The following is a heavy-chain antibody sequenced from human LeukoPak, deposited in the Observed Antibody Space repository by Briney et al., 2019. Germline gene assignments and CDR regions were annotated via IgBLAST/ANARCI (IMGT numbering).Heavy chain of an antibody. J-gene: IGHJ6*02. CDR2: INPNSGGT. V-gene: IGHV1-2*02. CDR3: ARGGDTYGYYYYGLDV. D-gene: IGHD5-18*01. Sequence: GASVKVSYKSSGYTFTGYYMHWVRQAPGQGLEWMGWINPNSGGTKYAQTFKGRVTMTRDTSISTAYMELSSLRSDDTAVYYCARGGDTYGYYYYGLDVWGQGTTVTVSS. CDR1: GYTFTGYY.